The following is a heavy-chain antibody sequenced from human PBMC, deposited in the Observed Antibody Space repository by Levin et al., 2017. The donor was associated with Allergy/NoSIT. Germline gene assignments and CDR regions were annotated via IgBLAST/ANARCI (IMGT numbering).Heavy chain of an antibody. J-gene: IGHJ4*02. CDR3: ARDGGPRILYAY. D-gene: IGHD2-15*01. CDR1: GFTFSSYA. CDR2: ISYDGSNK. Sequence: PGGSLRLSCAASGFTFSSYAMHWVRQAPGKGLEWVAVISYDGSNKYYADSVKGRFTISRDNSKNTLYLQMNSLRAEDTAVYYCARDGGPRILYAYWGQGTLVTVSS. V-gene: IGHV3-30-3*01.